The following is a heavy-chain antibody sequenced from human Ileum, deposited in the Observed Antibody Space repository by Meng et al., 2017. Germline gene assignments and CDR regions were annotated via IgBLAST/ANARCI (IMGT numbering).Heavy chain of an antibody. J-gene: IGHJ4*02. CDR2: IYQTGST. CDR1: GGSISTSNW. CDR3: ARVSQRDGYNSANFDY. V-gene: IGHV4-4*02. Sequence: GPTEGAGRGRVKPWGTGSLTCAASGGSISTSNWWSWLRQAPGQGLEWIGEIYQTGSTTYNPALESRVTVSVDKSNNQFSLRLTSATAADTAVYYCARVSQRDGYNSANFDYWGQGALVTVSS. D-gene: IGHD5-24*01.